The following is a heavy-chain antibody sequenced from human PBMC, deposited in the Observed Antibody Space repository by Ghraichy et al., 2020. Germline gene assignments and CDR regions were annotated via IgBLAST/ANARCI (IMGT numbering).Heavy chain of an antibody. CDR2: ITGGGDT. J-gene: IGHJ5*02. Sequence: RGSLRLSCAASGFTFASFAMTWVRQAPGKGLEWVSVITGGGDTYYTDSVKGRFTVSRDNSENTLYLQMNSLTAEDTAVYYCAKGRFTVNSWGQGTLVIVSS. V-gene: IGHV3-23*01. CDR1: GFTFASFA. D-gene: IGHD3-3*01. CDR3: AKGRFTVNS.